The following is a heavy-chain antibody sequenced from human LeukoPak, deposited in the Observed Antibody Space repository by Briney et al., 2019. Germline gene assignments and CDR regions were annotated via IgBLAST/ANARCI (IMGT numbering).Heavy chain of an antibody. CDR3: AKEYSSGWHNWFDP. CDR1: GFTFDDYA. CDR2: ISWNSGSI. D-gene: IGHD6-19*01. V-gene: IGHV3-9*01. Sequence: GGSLRLSCAASGFTFDDYAMHWVRQAPGKGLGWVSGISWNSGSIGYADSVKGRFTISRDNAKNSLYLQMNSLRAEDTAVYYCAKEYSSGWHNWFDPWGQGTLVTVSS. J-gene: IGHJ5*02.